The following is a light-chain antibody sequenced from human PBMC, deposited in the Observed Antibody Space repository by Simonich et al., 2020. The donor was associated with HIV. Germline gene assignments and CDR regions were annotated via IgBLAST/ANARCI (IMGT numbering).Light chain of an antibody. Sequence: EIVMTQSPVTLSVSPGERATLSCRVSQSVSNTFACYQQKPGQAPKLLIYGASTRATGVPDRFSGSGSGTEFSLTISSLQSEDSAVYYCQQYNKWPLTFGGGTKVEIK. V-gene: IGKV3-15*01. CDR1: QSVSNT. J-gene: IGKJ4*01. CDR3: QQYNKWPLT. CDR2: GAS.